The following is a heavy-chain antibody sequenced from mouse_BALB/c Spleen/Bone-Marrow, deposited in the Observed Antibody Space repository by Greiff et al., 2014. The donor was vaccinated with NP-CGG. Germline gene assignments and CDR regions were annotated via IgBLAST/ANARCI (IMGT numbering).Heavy chain of an antibody. CDR3: ARGLRHAMDY. D-gene: IGHD2-4*01. V-gene: IGHV14-1*02. Sequence: VQLQQSGAELVRPGALVKLSRKASGFNIKDYYMHWVKQRPEQGLEWIGWIDPENGNTIYDPKFQGKASITADTSSNTAYLQLSSLPSEDTAVYYCARGLRHAMDYWGQGTSVTVSS. CDR2: IDPENGNT. CDR1: GFNIKDYY. J-gene: IGHJ4*01.